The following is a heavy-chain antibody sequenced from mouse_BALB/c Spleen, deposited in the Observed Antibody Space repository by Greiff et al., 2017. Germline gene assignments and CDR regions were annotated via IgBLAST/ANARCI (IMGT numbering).Heavy chain of an antibody. CDR3: ARVYGNYGIYFDY. V-gene: IGHV5-6-3*01. CDR2: INSNGGST. Sequence: EVHLVESGGGLVQPGGSLKLSCAASGFTFSSYGMPWVRQTPDKRLELVGTINSNGGSTYYPDRVKGRITIARDNANNTLYLHMSSLKSEDTAMYYCARVYGNYGIYFDYWGQGTTLTVSS. D-gene: IGHD2-1*01. CDR1: GFTFSSYG. J-gene: IGHJ2*01.